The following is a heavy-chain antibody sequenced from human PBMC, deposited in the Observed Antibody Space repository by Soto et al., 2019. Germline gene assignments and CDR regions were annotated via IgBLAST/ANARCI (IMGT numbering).Heavy chain of an antibody. CDR3: AKSSRAAGVYFYCDY. CDR1: GFTFSSYG. D-gene: IGHD6-13*01. Sequence: EVQLLESGGTLVQPGGSLRLSCAASGFTFSSYGMSWVRQAPGKGLEWVSSISGTGSRTYYADSVQGRFTFSRDNSKNTLYLQMISLRAEDTAVYYCAKSSRAAGVYFYCDYWGQGTLVTVSS. CDR2: ISGTGSRT. J-gene: IGHJ4*02. V-gene: IGHV3-23*01.